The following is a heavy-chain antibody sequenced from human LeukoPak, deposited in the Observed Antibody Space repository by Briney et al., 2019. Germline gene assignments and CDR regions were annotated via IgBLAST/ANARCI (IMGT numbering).Heavy chain of an antibody. CDR2: MYHSGST. CDR1: GGSIISSSYY. Sequence: SETLSLTCTVSGGSIISSSYYWGWIRQPPGKGLEWIGYMYHSGSTNYNPSLKSRVTISVDTSKNQFSLKLSSVTAADTAVYYCARHSAHSSTNDAFDIWGQGTMVTVSS. J-gene: IGHJ3*02. CDR3: ARHSAHSSTNDAFDI. D-gene: IGHD6-13*01. V-gene: IGHV4-61*05.